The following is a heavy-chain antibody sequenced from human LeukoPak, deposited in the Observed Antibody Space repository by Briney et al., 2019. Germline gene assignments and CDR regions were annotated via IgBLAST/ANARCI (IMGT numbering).Heavy chain of an antibody. Sequence: GSLRLSCAASGFTFSRYWMHWVRQAPGKGLAWVSRISSDGSNTNYADSVKGRFTISKDNAKNTLYLQMDSLTAEDTAVYYCVSRNYGSSPGDYWGQGTVVTVSS. CDR3: VSRNYGSSPGDY. CDR2: ISSDGSNT. V-gene: IGHV3-74*01. D-gene: IGHD4-17*01. CDR1: GFTFSRYW. J-gene: IGHJ4*02.